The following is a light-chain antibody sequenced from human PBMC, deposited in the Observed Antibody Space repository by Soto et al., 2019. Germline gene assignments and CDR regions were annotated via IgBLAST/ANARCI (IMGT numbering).Light chain of an antibody. CDR1: NSDVGGYNY. CDR2: EVN. CDR3: NSYTSSTTYV. Sequence: QSALTQPASVSGSPGQSITISCTGTNSDVGGYNYVSWYQQHPGKAPKLMIYEVNNRPSGVSNRFSGSKSGNTASLTISGLQAEDEADYYCNSYTSSTTYVFGTGTKVTVL. V-gene: IGLV2-14*01. J-gene: IGLJ1*01.